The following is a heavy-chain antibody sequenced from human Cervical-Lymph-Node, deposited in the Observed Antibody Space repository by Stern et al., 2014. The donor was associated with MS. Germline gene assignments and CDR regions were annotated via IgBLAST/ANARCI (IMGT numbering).Heavy chain of an antibody. CDR3: TPDYHYYGMDV. CDR1: GFTFRNAW. J-gene: IGHJ6*02. CDR2: IKSKTDGGTT. V-gene: IGHV3-15*01. Sequence: EVQLVESGGGLVKPWGSLRLSCAASGFTFRNAWMSWVRQAPGKGLEWVGRIKSKTDGGTTDYAAPVKGRFTISRDDSKNTLYLQMNSLKTEDTAVYYCTPDYHYYGMDVWGQGTTVTVSS.